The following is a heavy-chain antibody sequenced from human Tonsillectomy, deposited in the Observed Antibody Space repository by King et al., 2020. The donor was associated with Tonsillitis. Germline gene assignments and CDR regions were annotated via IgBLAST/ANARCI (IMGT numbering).Heavy chain of an antibody. J-gene: IGHJ4*02. CDR2: IYSGGGT. Sequence: QLVQSGGGLVQPGGSLRLSCAASGFTVSNTYMSWVRQAPGKGLEWVSIIYSGGGTFYVDSVKDRFTISRDNSKNTLYLQMSSLRHEDTAVYYCARENTYYSAFACWGQGTLVTVAS. V-gene: IGHV3-66*01. CDR1: GFTVSNTY. D-gene: IGHD4-11*01. CDR3: ARENTYYSAFAC.